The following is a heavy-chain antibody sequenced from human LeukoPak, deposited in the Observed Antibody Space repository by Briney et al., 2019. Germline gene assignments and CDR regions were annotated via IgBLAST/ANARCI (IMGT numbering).Heavy chain of an antibody. CDR2: INAGNGNT. J-gene: IGHJ4*02. D-gene: IGHD1-26*01. V-gene: IGHV1-3*01. Sequence: ASVKVSCKASGYTFTSYAMHWVRQAPGQRLEWMGWINAGNGNTKYSQKFQGRVTMTRDTSTSTVYMELNNLRSEDTALYYCAREAPVGSVFDDVGHFDYWGQGTLVTVSS. CDR1: GYTFTSYA. CDR3: AREAPVGSVFDDVGHFDY.